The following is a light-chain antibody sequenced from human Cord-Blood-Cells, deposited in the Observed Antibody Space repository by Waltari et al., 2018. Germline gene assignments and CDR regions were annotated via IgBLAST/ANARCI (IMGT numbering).Light chain of an antibody. V-gene: IGLV2-14*01. J-gene: IGLJ1*01. CDR2: DVS. CDR1: RSAVGGFNY. Sequence: QSALTHPASVLGSPGHSITISSTGTRSAVGGFNYVSWYQQHPGKAPKLMIYDVSNRPSGVSNRFSGSKSGNTASLTISGLQAEDEADYYCSSYTSSSTYVFGTGTKVTVL. CDR3: SSYTSSSTYV.